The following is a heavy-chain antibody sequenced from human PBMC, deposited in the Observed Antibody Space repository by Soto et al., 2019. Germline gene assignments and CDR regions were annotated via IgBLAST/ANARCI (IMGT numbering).Heavy chain of an antibody. D-gene: IGHD1-7*01. J-gene: IGHJ4*02. CDR2: MSYSGST. V-gene: IGHV4-30-4*01. CDR3: ATMGTPATGLYYFDN. Sequence: TSETLSLTWTVSGGSISSGNYYWSWIRQPPGKGLEWIGFMSYSGSTSYNASLKSRVTISVDTSKSQLSLNLSFVTAADTAVYYCATMGTPATGLYYFDNWGQGTLVTVSS. CDR1: GGSISSGNYY.